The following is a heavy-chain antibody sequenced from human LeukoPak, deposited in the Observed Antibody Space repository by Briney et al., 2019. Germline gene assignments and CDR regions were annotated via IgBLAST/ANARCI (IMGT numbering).Heavy chain of an antibody. CDR1: GGSFSGYY. CDR3: ARRRGRDGYHFDY. D-gene: IGHD5-24*01. CDR2: IYTSGST. V-gene: IGHV4-59*10. Sequence: PSETLSLTCAVYGGSFSGYYWSWIRQPPGKGLEWIGRIYTSGSTNYNPSLKSRVTMSVDTSKNQFSLKLSSVTAADTAVYYCARRRGRDGYHFDYWGQGTLVTVSS. J-gene: IGHJ4*02.